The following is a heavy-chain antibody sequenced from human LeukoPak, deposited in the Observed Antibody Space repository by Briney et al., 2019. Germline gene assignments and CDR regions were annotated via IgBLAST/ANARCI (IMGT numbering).Heavy chain of an antibody. CDR3: ARDISSSWYVEYVRGSGWFDP. J-gene: IGHJ5*02. CDR1: GGSISSYY. V-gene: IGHV4-59*01. D-gene: IGHD6-13*01. CDR2: IYYSGST. Sequence: SETLSLTCTVSGGSISSYYWSWIRQPPGKGLEWIGYIYYSGSTNYNPSLKSRVTISVDTSKNQFSLKLSSVTAADTAVYYCARDISSSWYVEYVRGSGWFDPWGQGTLVSVSS.